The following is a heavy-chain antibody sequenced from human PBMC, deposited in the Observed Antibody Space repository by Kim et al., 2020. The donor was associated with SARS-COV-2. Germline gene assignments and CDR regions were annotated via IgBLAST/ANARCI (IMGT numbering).Heavy chain of an antibody. J-gene: IGHJ5*02. CDR3: SRHYLGSAWHP. CDR1: GGSISGSSYY. D-gene: IGHD1-1*01. V-gene: IGHV4-39*01. Sequence: SETLSLTCTVSGGSISGSSYYWGGIRQPPGKGLEWFGSIYYSGSTYYKPSLKSRVTISVDTSKNQFSLKLTSVTAADAAIYYCSRHYLGSAWHPCGQRTLFTVSS. CDR2: IYYSGST.